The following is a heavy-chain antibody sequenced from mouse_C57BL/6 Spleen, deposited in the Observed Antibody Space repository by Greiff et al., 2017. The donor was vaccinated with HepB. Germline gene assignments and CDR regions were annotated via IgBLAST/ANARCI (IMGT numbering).Heavy chain of an antibody. Sequence: EVQLQESGGGLVQPGGSMKLSCVASGFTFSNYWMNWVRQSPEKGLEWVAQIRLKSDNYATHYAESVKGRFTISRDDSKSSVYLQMNNLRAEDTGIYYCPLLQRDYAMDYWGQRTSVTVSS. V-gene: IGHV6-3*01. D-gene: IGHD1-1*01. J-gene: IGHJ4*01. CDR1: GFTFSNYW. CDR2: IRLKSDNYAT. CDR3: PLLQRDYAMDY.